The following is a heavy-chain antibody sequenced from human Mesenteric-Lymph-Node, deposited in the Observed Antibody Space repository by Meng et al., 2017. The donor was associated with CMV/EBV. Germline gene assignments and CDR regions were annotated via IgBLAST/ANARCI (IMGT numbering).Heavy chain of an antibody. CDR3: AIFTYDFWSYYGMDV. V-gene: IGHV3-66*02. D-gene: IGHD3-3*01. CDR2: IYSGGTT. Sequence: GESLKISCAGSGFTVSSNYMNWVRQAPGKGLEWVSIIYSGGTTSYADSVKGRFTISRDNSKNTLYLQMNSLRPEDTAVYYCAIFTYDFWSYYGMDVWGQGTTVTVSS. J-gene: IGHJ6*02. CDR1: GFTVSSNY.